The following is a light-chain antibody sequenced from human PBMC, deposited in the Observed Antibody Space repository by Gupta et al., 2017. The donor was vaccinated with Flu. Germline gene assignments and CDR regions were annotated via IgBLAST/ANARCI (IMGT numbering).Light chain of an antibody. CDR3: SSDTSSSTLV. CDR2: EVS. CDR1: SSDVGGYNY. J-gene: IGLJ2*01. V-gene: IGLV2-14*01. Sequence: SSTISCTGTSSDVGGYNYVSWYQQPPGKATKLMIYEVSNRPAGVSSRFSGSKAGNTASLTISGLQAEDDADYYCSSDTSSSTLVFGGGTKLTVL.